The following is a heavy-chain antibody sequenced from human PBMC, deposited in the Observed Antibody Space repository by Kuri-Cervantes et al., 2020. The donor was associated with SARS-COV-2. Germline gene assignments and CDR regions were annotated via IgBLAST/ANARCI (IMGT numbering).Heavy chain of an antibody. CDR2: FDPEDGET. Sequence: ASAKVSCKASGYTFTSYDINWVRQAPGKGLEWMGGFDPEDGETIYAQKFQGRVTMTEDTSTDTAYMELSSLRSEDKAVYYCATAKGGSYISAFDIWGQGTMVTVSS. J-gene: IGHJ3*02. D-gene: IGHD1-26*01. V-gene: IGHV1-24*01. CDR3: ATAKGGSYISAFDI. CDR1: GYTFTSYD.